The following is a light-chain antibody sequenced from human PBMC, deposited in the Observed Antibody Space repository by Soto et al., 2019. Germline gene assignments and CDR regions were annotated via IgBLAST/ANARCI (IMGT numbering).Light chain of an antibody. CDR1: QSFRGL. CDR3: QQFSSYPLT. V-gene: IGKV3-20*01. Sequence: EIVLTQSPGTLSLSPGERATLSCRASQSFRGLLAWYQQKPGQAPRLLIYDASSRATGIPDRFSGGGSGTDFTLTISRLEPEDFAVYYCQQFSSYPLTFGGGTKVDIK. CDR2: DAS. J-gene: IGKJ4*01.